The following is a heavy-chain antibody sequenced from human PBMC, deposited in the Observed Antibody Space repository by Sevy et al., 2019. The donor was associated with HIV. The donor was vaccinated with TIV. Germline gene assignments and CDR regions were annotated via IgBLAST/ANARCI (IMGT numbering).Heavy chain of an antibody. CDR3: ERAIWKEVRGTDY. CDR1: GFTFSSYG. Sequence: GGSLRLSCAASGFTFSSYGMHWVRQAPGKGLEWAAVIWYDGSNKYYADSVKRRFTISRDNSKNTLYLQMNSLRAEDTAVYYCERAIWKEVRGTDYWGQGTLVTVSS. J-gene: IGHJ4*02. D-gene: IGHD3-10*01. V-gene: IGHV3-33*01. CDR2: IWYDGSNK.